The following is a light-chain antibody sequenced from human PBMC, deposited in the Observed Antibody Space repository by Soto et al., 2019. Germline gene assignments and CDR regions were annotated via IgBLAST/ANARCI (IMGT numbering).Light chain of an antibody. V-gene: IGKV3-20*01. CDR2: GAS. Sequence: EIVMTQSPGTLSLSPGERATLSCRASQSVSSRLAWYQQKPGQAPRLLISGASSRAAGIPDRFSGSGSGTDFTLPISRLEPEDFALYYCQHYVERSPITFGQGTRLEI. CDR1: QSVSSR. CDR3: QHYVERSPIT. J-gene: IGKJ5*01.